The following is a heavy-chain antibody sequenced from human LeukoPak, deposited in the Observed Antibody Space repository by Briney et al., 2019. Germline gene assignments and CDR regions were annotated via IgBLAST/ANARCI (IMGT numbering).Heavy chain of an antibody. CDR2: IKYDGSEQ. Sequence: TGGSLRLSCTSSGFIFSSHWMNLVRQAPGKGPEWVANIKYDGSEQYYVDSVKGRFSISRDNTKNLLYLQMNSLRVEDTAVYYCARDYGWSFANWGQGTLVTVSS. V-gene: IGHV3-7*03. CDR1: GFIFSSHW. J-gene: IGHJ4*02. CDR3: ARDYGWSFAN. D-gene: IGHD3-10*01.